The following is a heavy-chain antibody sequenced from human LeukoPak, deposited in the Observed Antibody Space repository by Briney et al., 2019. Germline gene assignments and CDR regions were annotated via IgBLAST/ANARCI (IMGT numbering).Heavy chain of an antibody. CDR1: GGSISNYY. J-gene: IGHJ3*02. V-gene: IGHV4-4*07. D-gene: IGHD2-15*01. CDR2: IYTRGST. Sequence: SETLSLTCTVSGGSISNYYWSRIRQPAGKGLEWIGRIYTRGSTNYNPSLKSRVTMSVDTSKNQFSLKLSSVTAADTAVYYCARGRYCSADICSGGDAFDIWGQGTMVSVSS. CDR3: ARGRYCSADICSGGDAFDI.